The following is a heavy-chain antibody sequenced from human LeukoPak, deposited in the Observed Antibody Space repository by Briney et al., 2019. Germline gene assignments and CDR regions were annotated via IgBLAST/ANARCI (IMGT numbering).Heavy chain of an antibody. D-gene: IGHD6-13*01. CDR2: ISWNSGSI. V-gene: IGHV3-9*01. CDR1: GFTFDDYA. Sequence: GRSLRLSCAASGFTFDDYAMHWVRQAPGKGLEWVSGISWNSGSIGYADSVKGRFTISRDNAKNSLYLQMNSLRAEDTAVYYCAKNGQQLVPGWFDPWGQGTLVTVSS. CDR3: AKNGQQLVPGWFDP. J-gene: IGHJ5*02.